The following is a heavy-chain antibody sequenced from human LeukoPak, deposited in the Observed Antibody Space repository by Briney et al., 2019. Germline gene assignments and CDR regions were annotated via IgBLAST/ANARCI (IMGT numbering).Heavy chain of an antibody. Sequence: ASVKVSCKASGYTFTGYYMHWVRQAPGQGLEWMGGIIPIFGTANYAQKFQGRVTITADESTSTAYMELSSLRSEDTAVYYCATDRGSSSYKKRSYYYYMDVWGKGTTVTVSS. CDR3: ATDRGSSSYKKRSYYYYMDV. V-gene: IGHV1-69*13. J-gene: IGHJ6*03. CDR1: GYTFTGYY. CDR2: IIPIFGTA. D-gene: IGHD6-6*01.